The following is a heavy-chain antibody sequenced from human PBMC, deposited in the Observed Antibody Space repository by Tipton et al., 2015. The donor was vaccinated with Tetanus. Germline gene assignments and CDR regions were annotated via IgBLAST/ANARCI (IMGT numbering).Heavy chain of an antibody. V-gene: IGHV4-30-4*01. Sequence: TLSLTCTVSGGSISSGDYYWSWIRRPPGKGPEWIGYVYSTATTYYNPPLKSRVTISVDTSKNQFSLKLTSVTAADTAVYYCARGEAYGDYPAMYFFDNWGQGTLLTVSS. CDR3: ARGEAYGDYPAMYFFDN. D-gene: IGHD4-17*01. J-gene: IGHJ4*02. CDR2: VYSTATT. CDR1: GGSISSGDYY.